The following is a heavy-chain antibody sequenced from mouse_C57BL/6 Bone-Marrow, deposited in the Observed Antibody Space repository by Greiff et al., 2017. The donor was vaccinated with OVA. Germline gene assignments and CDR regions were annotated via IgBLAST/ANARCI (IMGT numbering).Heavy chain of an antibody. CDR2: IDPSDSYT. J-gene: IGHJ3*01. Sequence: QVQLQQPGAELVMPGASVKLSCKASGYTFTSYWMHWVKQRPGQGLEWIGEIDPSDSYTNYNQKFKGKSTLTVDKSSSTAYMQLSSLTSEDSAVYYCARKGPYYYRNWFAYWGQGTLVTVSA. D-gene: IGHD1-1*01. V-gene: IGHV1-69*01. CDR1: GYTFTSYW. CDR3: ARKGPYYYRNWFAY.